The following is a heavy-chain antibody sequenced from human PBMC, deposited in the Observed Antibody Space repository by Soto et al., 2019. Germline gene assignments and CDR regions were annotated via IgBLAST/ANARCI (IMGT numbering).Heavy chain of an antibody. CDR1: GVSINSANW. J-gene: IGHJ3*02. CDR3: AIYCGGGSCYLGAFDI. Sequence: QMQLQESGPGLVKPSGTLSLTCTVSGVSINSANWWTWVRQSPGKGLEWIGEIYHSGSTNFNPSLESRVTISVDNSKNQFYLELTSVTAADTAVYYCAIYCGGGSCYLGAFDIWGQGTMVTVSS. CDR2: IYHSGST. D-gene: IGHD2-15*01. V-gene: IGHV4-4*02.